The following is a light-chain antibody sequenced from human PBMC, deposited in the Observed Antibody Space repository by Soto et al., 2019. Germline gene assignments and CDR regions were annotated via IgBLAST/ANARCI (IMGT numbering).Light chain of an antibody. CDR3: HRYGNFPST. J-gene: IGKJ1*01. V-gene: IGKV3-20*01. CDR1: QSISSNS. Sequence: EIVLTQSPGTLSLSPGERATLSCRASQSISSNSLAWYQQRPGQAPRVLIYGASSRATGIPVRFSGSGSGADFTLTISRLEPEDFAIYYCHRYGNFPSTFGQGTKVEIK. CDR2: GAS.